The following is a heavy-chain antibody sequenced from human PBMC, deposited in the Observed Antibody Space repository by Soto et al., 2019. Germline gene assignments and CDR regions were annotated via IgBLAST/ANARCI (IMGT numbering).Heavy chain of an antibody. D-gene: IGHD1-1*01. V-gene: IGHV1-18*01. CDR3: ARAETGPPPWDFYFSGSNQNNGGFDP. CDR1: GYTFTSYG. CDR2: ISAYNGNT. J-gene: IGHJ5*02. Sequence: ASVKVSCKASGYTFTSYGISWVRQAPGQGLEWMGWISAYNGNTNYAQKLQGRVTMTTDTSTTTAHMELRSLSSDHTAVYYCARAETGPPPWDFYFSGSNQNNGGFDPWGQGTLVTVSS.